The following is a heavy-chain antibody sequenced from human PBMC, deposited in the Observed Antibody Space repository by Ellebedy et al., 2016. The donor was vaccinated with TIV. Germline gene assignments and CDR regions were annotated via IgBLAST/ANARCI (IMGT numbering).Heavy chain of an antibody. CDR3: AKGAYLNWFDP. V-gene: IGHV3-23*01. CDR2: ISGSSGHT. CDR1: GFTFDSYA. J-gene: IGHJ5*02. Sequence: GESLKISCVASGFTFDSYAMSWVRQAPGMGLEWVSAISGSSGHTYYADSVKGRFTISRDNSKNTLYLQMNSLRADDTAIYYCAKGAYLNWFDPWGQGTLVTVSS.